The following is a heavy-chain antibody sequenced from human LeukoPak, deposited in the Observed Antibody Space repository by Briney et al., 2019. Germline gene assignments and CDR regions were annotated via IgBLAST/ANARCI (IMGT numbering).Heavy chain of an antibody. CDR2: INPSGTIM. J-gene: IGHJ4*02. CDR1: GFPLRDFY. CDR3: TRDPRLCDY. Sequence: GGSLRLSCAASGFPLRDFYMTWIRQAPGKGLEWVAYINPSGTIMKYADALKGRFTVSRDNAENSLYLQMNSLRAEDTATSYCTRDPRLCDYWGQGTRITVSS. V-gene: IGHV3-11*01.